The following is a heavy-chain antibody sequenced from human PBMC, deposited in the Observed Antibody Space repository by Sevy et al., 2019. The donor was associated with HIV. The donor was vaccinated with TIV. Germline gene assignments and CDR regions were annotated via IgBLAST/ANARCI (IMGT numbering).Heavy chain of an antibody. V-gene: IGHV4-4*07. CDR2: IFASGST. D-gene: IGHD4-17*01. J-gene: IGHJ4*02. CDR3: ARVHGDYTYFDY. Sequence: SETLSLTCTVSGGSISSHYWSWIRQPAGKGLEWIGRIFASGSTNYNPSLKSRVSMSIDTSKKQFSLKLTSVTAADTAVYYCARVHGDYTYFDYWVQGTLVTVSS. CDR1: GGSISSHY.